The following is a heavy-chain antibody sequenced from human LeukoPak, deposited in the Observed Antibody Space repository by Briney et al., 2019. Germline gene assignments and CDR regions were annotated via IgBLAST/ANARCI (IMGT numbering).Heavy chain of an antibody. CDR3: ASQATYYYDSSGYFDP. V-gene: IGHV4-30-2*01. J-gene: IGHJ5*02. CDR2: IYHSGST. D-gene: IGHD3-22*01. CDR1: GGSISSGGYS. Sequence: PSQTLSLTCAVSGGSISSGGYSWSWLRQPPGKGLEWIGYIYHSGSTYYNPSLKSRVTISVDRSKNQFSLKLSSVTAADTAVDYCASQATYYYDSSGYFDPWGQGTLVTVSS.